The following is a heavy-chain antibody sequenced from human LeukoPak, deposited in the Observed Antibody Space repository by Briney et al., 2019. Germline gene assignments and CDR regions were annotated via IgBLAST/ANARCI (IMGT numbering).Heavy chain of an antibody. CDR3: AGGVGGNYFDY. J-gene: IGHJ4*02. CDR2: VWYDGSNK. Sequence: GRSLRLSCAAPGFTFSSYGMHSVRQAPGKGLGWGAVVWYDGSNKYYADSVKGRFTITRDNSKNTLYLQMNSLRAEDTAVYYCAGGVGGNYFDYWGQGTRVTVSS. D-gene: IGHD4-23*01. CDR1: GFTFSSYG. V-gene: IGHV3-33*01.